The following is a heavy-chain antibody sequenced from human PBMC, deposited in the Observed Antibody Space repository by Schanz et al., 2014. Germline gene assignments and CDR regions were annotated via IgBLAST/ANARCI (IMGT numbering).Heavy chain of an antibody. J-gene: IGHJ4*02. V-gene: IGHV3-23*01. CDR3: ANNWNLDY. CDR1: GFTFSSYS. CDR2: ISGRDGST. Sequence: EVQLLESGGGLVQPGGSLRLSCAASGFTFSSYSMNWVRQAPGKGLEWVSAISGRDGSTYYADSVRGRFTISRDNSKNTLYLQMNSLRAEDTAVYYCANNWNLDYWGQGTLVTVSS. D-gene: IGHD1-20*01.